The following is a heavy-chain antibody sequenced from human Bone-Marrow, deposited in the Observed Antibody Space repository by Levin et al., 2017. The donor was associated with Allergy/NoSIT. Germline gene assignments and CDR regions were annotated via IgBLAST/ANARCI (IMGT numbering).Heavy chain of an antibody. CDR2: IGASGYT. V-gene: IGHV3-13*04. D-gene: IGHD6-19*01. Sequence: GESLKISCTASGFTFSNYDMHWVRQGTGKGVEWVANIGASGYTYYPDSVKGRFTVSRENAKNSLYLQMNSLTAGDTAVYYCAREGGVTGTLDYWGQGTLVTVSS. J-gene: IGHJ4*02. CDR3: AREGGVTGTLDY. CDR1: GFTFSNYD.